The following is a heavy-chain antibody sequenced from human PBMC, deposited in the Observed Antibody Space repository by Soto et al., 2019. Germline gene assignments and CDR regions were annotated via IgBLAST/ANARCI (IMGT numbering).Heavy chain of an antibody. CDR1: GFTFSSYG. D-gene: IGHD6-13*01. J-gene: IGHJ4*02. CDR2: IWYDGSNK. Sequence: QVQLVESGGGVVQPGRSLRLSCAASGFTFSSYGMHWVRQAPGKGLEWVAVIWYDGSNKYYADSVKGRFTISRDNSKNTLYLQMNSLRAEDTAVYYCARPGGYSSSWFSYYFDYWGQGTLVTVSS. CDR3: ARPGGYSSSWFSYYFDY. V-gene: IGHV3-33*01.